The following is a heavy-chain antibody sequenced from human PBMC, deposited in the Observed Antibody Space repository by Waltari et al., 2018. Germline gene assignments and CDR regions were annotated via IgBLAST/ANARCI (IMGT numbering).Heavy chain of an antibody. CDR1: GFSVSSYE. V-gene: IGHV3-48*03. CDR3: ARPSTEYYYYYYYMDV. Sequence: EVQVVESGGGLVQPGGSLRLSCEASGFSVSSYEMNWVRQAPGKGKEWISYISNSGSSMCSADSVKGRFTISRDNAKNSLYLEMNSLRAEDTAVYYCARPSTEYYYYYYYMDVWGKGTTVTVS. CDR2: ISNSGSSM. J-gene: IGHJ6*03.